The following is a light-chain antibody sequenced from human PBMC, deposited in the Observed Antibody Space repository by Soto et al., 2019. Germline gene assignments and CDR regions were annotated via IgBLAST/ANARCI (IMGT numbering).Light chain of an antibody. Sequence: DIVMTQSPDSLAVSLGERATINCKSSQSVLYSSNNKNYLAWYQQKPGQPPKLLIYWAFTREAGVPDRFSGSGSGTDFTLTISSLQAEDVAVYYCQQYYSTPPTFGGGTKVESK. CDR2: WAF. V-gene: IGKV4-1*01. CDR3: QQYYSTPPT. J-gene: IGKJ4*01. CDR1: QSVLYSSNNKNY.